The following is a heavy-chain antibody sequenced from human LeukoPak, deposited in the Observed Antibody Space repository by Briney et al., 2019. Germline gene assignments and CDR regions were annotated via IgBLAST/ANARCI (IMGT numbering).Heavy chain of an antibody. Sequence: ASVQVFCKASGYNFTGYYMHWVRQAPGQGREWMGWINPNSGGTNYAQKFQGRVTMTRDTSISTAYMELSRLRSDDTAVYYCARDPVVGATGCYFDYWGQGTLVTVSS. D-gene: IGHD1-26*01. CDR2: INPNSGGT. V-gene: IGHV1-2*02. CDR3: ARDPVVGATGCYFDY. CDR1: GYNFTGYY. J-gene: IGHJ4*02.